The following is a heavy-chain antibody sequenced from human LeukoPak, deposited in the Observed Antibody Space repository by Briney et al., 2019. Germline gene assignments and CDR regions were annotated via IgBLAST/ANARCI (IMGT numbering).Heavy chain of an antibody. J-gene: IGHJ5*02. CDR3: ARAHNIVVVPAAIIWFDP. CDR1: GGSFSGYY. V-gene: IGHV4-34*01. CDR2: INHSGST. D-gene: IGHD2-2*01. Sequence: SETLSLTCAVYGGSFSGYYWSWIRQPPGKGLEWIREINHSGSTNYNPSLKSRVTISVDTSKNQFSLKLSSVTAADTAVYYCARAHNIVVVPAAIIWFDPWGQGTLVTVSS.